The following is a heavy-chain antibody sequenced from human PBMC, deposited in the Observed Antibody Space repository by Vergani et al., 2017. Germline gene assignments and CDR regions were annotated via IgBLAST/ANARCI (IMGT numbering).Heavy chain of an antibody. CDR1: GYTFTDYY. V-gene: IGHV1-2*02. CDR3: ARDYYDFWSGYYLTYFDY. CDR2: INPNSGGT. D-gene: IGHD3-3*01. J-gene: IGHJ4*02. Sequence: VQLVQSGAEVQKPGATVKISCKVSGYTFTDYYMHWVQQAPGKGLEWMGWINPNSGGTNYAQKFQGRVTMTRDTSISTAYMELSRLRSDDTAVYYCARDYYDFWSGYYLTYFDYWGQGTLVTVSS.